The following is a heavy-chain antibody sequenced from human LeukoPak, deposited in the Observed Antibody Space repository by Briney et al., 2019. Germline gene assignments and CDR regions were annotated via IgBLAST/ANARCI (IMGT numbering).Heavy chain of an antibody. J-gene: IGHJ5*02. CDR1: RGSISTTSFY. Sequence: SETLSLTCIVSRGSISTTSFYWGWLRQPPGKALAWIGNIYYSGSTDYNPSLKSRVTIAVDTSKNQFSLKLSSVTAADTAVYYCARQTYSTYKWFDPWGQGTLVTVSS. CDR2: IYYSGST. D-gene: IGHD6-13*01. CDR3: ARQTYSTYKWFDP. V-gene: IGHV4-39*01.